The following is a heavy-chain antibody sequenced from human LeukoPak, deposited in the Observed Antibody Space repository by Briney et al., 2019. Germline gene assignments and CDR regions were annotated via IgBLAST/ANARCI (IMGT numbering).Heavy chain of an antibody. J-gene: IGHJ4*02. CDR3: ARAIVRVTSAY. CDR2: IKEDGSEK. V-gene: IGHV3-7*05. CDR1: GFTFSNYW. Sequence: GGSLRLCCAASGFTFSNYWMTWVRQAPGKGLEWVANIKEDGSEKYYVDSVKGRFTISRDNAKNSLYLQMNSLRAEDTAVYYCARAIVRVTSAYWGQGTLVTVSS. D-gene: IGHD1-26*01.